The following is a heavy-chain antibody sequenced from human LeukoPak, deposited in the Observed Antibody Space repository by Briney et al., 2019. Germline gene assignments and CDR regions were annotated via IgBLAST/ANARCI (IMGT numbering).Heavy chain of an antibody. CDR3: ARDRRLAAWGYMDV. CDR1: GGSISSSSYY. Sequence: PSETLSLTCTVSGGSISSSSYYWGWIRQPPGKGLEWIGSIYYSGSTYYNPSLKSRVTISVDTSKNQFSLKLSSVTAADTAVYYCARDRRLAAWGYMDVWGKGTTVTVSS. CDR2: IYYSGST. J-gene: IGHJ6*03. V-gene: IGHV4-39*02. D-gene: IGHD3-16*01.